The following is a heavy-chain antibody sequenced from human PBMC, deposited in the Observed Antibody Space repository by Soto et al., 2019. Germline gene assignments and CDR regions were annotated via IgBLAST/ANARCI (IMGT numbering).Heavy chain of an antibody. V-gene: IGHV3-11*01. CDR1: GFSFCDYY. CDR3: ASYGSGSYYAQDV. J-gene: IGHJ6*02. CDR2: ISSSGSTI. D-gene: IGHD3-10*01. Sequence: GGFLCLSCPSAGFSFCDYYTSWIRQAPGKGLELVLYISSSGSTIYYADSVKGRFTISRDNAKNSLYLQMNSLRAEDTAVYYCASYGSGSYYAQDVWGQGT.